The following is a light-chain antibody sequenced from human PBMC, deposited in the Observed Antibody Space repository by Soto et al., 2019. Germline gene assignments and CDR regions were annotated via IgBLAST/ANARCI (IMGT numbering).Light chain of an antibody. CDR1: SSNIGDNT. CDR3: AAWDDSLNGHVV. Sequence: QSVLTQPPSASGTPGQRVTISCSGGSSNIGDNTVNWYQQLPGTAPKLLIYSNNQRPSGVPDRFSGSKSGTSASLAISGLQSEDEAHYYCAAWDDSLNGHVVFGGGTQLTVL. J-gene: IGLJ2*01. CDR2: SNN. V-gene: IGLV1-44*01.